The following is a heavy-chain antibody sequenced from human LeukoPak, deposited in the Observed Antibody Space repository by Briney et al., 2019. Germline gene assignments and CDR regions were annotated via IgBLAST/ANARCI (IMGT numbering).Heavy chain of an antibody. CDR3: ARRGGSSSRRSPIDY. Sequence: QPGGSLRLSCTASGFTFSDYWMTWVRQAPGKGPEWVANIKQDGSQRCYVDSVRGRFTISRDNAKNSLFLQMNGLRAEDTAVYYCARRGGSSSRRSPIDYWGQGTLVTVSS. CDR1: GFTFSDYW. V-gene: IGHV3-7*01. CDR2: IKQDGSQR. D-gene: IGHD6-6*01. J-gene: IGHJ4*02.